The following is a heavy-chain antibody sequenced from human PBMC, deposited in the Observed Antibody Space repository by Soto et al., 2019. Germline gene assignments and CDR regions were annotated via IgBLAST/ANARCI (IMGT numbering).Heavy chain of an antibody. CDR2: IISLYGTT. CDR1: GGTFSNYA. J-gene: IGHJ6*02. D-gene: IGHD2-21*01. Sequence: QVQLVQSGAEVKKPGSSVKVSCKASGGTFSNYAVSWVRQAPGQGLEWMGGIISLYGTTNYAQKLQGRLTLTADEITNTAYMELRSLRSEDTAVYYWALRIVVMKAGMAVWGQGTTVNVSS. V-gene: IGHV1-69*01. CDR3: ALRIVVMKAGMAV.